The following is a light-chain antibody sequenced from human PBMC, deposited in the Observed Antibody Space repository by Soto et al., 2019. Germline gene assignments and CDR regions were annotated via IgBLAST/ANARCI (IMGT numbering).Light chain of an antibody. CDR2: GAS. Sequence: EIVMTQSPSTLSGSPGERATLSCRASQSVSSNLAWYQQKPGQAPRLLIYGASTRATGIPARFSGSGSGTEFTPTISRLEPEDFAVYYCQQYGSSPLITFGQGTRLEIK. J-gene: IGKJ5*01. CDR1: QSVSSN. V-gene: IGKV3-15*01. CDR3: QQYGSSPLIT.